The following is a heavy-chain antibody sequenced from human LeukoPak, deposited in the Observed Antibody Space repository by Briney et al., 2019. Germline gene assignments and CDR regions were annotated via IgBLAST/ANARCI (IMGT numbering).Heavy chain of an antibody. CDR2: MNPNSGTT. Sequence: ASVKVSCKASGYTFTSSDINWVRQATGQGLEWMGWMNPNSGTTVYAQKFQGRVTMTRNTSISTAHMELSALRYEDTAVYYCARRRVGASRDFFYSWGQGVLVTVSS. J-gene: IGHJ4*02. V-gene: IGHV1-8*01. CDR1: GYTFTSSD. D-gene: IGHD1-26*01. CDR3: ARRRVGASRDFFYS.